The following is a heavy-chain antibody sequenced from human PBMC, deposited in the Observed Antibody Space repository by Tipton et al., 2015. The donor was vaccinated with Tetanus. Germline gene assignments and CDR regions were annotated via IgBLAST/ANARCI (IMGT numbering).Heavy chain of an antibody. CDR2: VHYSGRT. CDR1: GGSISSYY. Sequence: TLSLTCSVSGGSISSYYWTWIRQPPGRGLEWIGFVHYSGRTNYSPSLRSRVSLSVDTSKNQFSLNLSSVTAADTAMYYCVRSSPIRVADKWGVDWFDPWGQGTLVTVSS. CDR3: VRSSPIRVADKWGVDWFDP. J-gene: IGHJ5*02. V-gene: IGHV4-59*01. D-gene: IGHD6-19*01.